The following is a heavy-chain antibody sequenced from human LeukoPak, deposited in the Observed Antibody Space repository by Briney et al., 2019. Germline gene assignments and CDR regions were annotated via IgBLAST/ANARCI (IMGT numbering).Heavy chain of an antibody. Sequence: SETLSLTCTVSGGSISSSSYYWGWIRQPPGKGLEWIGSIYYSGSTYYNPSLKSRVTISVDTSKNQFSLKLSSVTAADTAVYYCASPPANPGAFEYWGQGTLVTVSS. V-gene: IGHV4-39*07. CDR1: GGSISSSSYY. J-gene: IGHJ4*02. CDR2: IYYSGST. CDR3: ASPPANPGAFEY.